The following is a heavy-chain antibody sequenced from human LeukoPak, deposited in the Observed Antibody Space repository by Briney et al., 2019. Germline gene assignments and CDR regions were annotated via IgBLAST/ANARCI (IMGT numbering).Heavy chain of an antibody. Sequence: PRGSLRLSCAAPGFTFSSYAMSWVRQAPGKGLEWVSAISGSGGSTYYADSVKGRFTISRDNSKNTLYLQMHSLRTEDTAVYYCAKDFGGWFGELNYFDYWGQGTLVTVSS. CDR1: GFTFSSYA. CDR3: AKDFGGWFGELNYFDY. CDR2: ISGSGGST. V-gene: IGHV3-23*01. J-gene: IGHJ4*02. D-gene: IGHD3-10*01.